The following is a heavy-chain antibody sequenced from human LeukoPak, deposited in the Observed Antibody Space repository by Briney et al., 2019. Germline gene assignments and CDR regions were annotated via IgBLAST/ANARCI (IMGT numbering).Heavy chain of an antibody. CDR2: INYSGST. CDR1: VGSINICY. V-gene: IGHV4-59*01. J-gene: IGHJ4*02. CDR3: ARDQFGFGLFDY. Sequence: SETLSLTSTFSVGSINICYWCCGRQPPGKGLEWIGYINYSGSTNHNPSLKSRVTISVDRSKNQFSLKLSSVTAADTAVYYCARDQFGFGLFDYCGQGTLVTVSS. D-gene: IGHD3/OR15-3a*01.